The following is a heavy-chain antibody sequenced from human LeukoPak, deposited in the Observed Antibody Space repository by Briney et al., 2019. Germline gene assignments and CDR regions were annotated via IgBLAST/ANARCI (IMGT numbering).Heavy chain of an antibody. J-gene: IGHJ6*03. CDR1: GCTFSSYS. V-gene: IGHV3-21*01. CDR3: ARNDSSSWYNYYYSMDV. Sequence: GGSLRLSCAASGCTFSSYSMNWVRQAPGKGLEWVSSISSSSSYIYYADSVKGRFTISRDNAKNSLYLQMNSLRAEHTAVYYCARNDSSSWYNYYYSMDVWGRGTTVTVSS. D-gene: IGHD6-13*01. CDR2: ISSSSSYI.